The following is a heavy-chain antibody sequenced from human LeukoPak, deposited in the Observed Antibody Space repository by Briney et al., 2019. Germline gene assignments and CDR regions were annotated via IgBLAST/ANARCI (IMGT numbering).Heavy chain of an antibody. D-gene: IGHD3-9*01. V-gene: IGHV3-23*01. J-gene: IGHJ4*02. CDR2: LSGTGDST. CDR1: GFTFSIYA. CDR3: AKVLSLRHFYWVLYIDH. Sequence: PGGSLRLSCAASGFTFSIYAMSWVRQAPGKGLEWVSSLSGTGDSTYYADSVKGRFTISRDNSKNTLYLQMNSLRAEDTAVYYCAKVLSLRHFYWVLYIDHWGQGTLVTVSS.